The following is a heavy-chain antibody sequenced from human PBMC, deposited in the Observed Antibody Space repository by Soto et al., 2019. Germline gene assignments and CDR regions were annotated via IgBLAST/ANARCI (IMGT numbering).Heavy chain of an antibody. CDR1: GVTFKDYG. CDR3: ARDGWGSNWYFDI. V-gene: IGHV3-30*03. D-gene: IGHD3-16*01. CDR2: ISYDGKQT. J-gene: IGHJ2*01. Sequence: WGSLRLPCGAPGVTFKDYGMHWVRQAPGKGLEWVAVISYDGKQTYYPDSVKGRFTISKDKSKRTLFLQMNSLRVDDTAVYYGARDGWGSNWYFDIWGRGTLVTVSS.